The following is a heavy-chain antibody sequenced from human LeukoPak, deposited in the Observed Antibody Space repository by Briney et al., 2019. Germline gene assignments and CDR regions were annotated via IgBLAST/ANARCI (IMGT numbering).Heavy chain of an antibody. J-gene: IGHJ4*02. CDR1: GYTFTGYY. V-gene: IGHV1-2*02. Sequence: ASVKVSCKASGYTFTGYYMHWVRQAPGHGLEWMGWINPNSGGTNYAQKFQGRVTMTRDTSISTAYMELSSLRSDDTAVYYCAREGYCSGVGCLDYWGQGTLVTVSS. CDR3: AREGYCSGVGCLDY. CDR2: INPNSGGT. D-gene: IGHD2-15*01.